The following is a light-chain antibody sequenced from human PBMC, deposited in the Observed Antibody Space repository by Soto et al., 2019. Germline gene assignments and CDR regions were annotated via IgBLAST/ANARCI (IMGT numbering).Light chain of an antibody. CDR2: GVG. CDR3: SSYAGNNKYV. Sequence: QSALTQPPSASGSPGQSVTMSCTGSSGDVGTYALVSWYQQHPGKAPKLMIYGVGKRPSGVPDRFSGSQSGNTASLTVSGLQAEDEADYFCSSYAGNNKYVFGTGTKLTVL. CDR1: SGDVGTYAL. J-gene: IGLJ1*01. V-gene: IGLV2-8*01.